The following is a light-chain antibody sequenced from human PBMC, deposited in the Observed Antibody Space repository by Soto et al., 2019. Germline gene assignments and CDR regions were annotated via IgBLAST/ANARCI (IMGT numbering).Light chain of an antibody. V-gene: IGKV1-5*03. J-gene: IGKJ1*01. CDR1: QRIISW. CDR2: KAS. CDR3: QQYNSYPRT. Sequence: DIQMTQSPSTLSASVGDRVTITCRASQRIISWLSGYQQKPGKAPNLLIYKASSLESGVPSKFRGGGSGTEFTLTISSLQPDDFATYYCQQYNSYPRTFGQGTKVEIK.